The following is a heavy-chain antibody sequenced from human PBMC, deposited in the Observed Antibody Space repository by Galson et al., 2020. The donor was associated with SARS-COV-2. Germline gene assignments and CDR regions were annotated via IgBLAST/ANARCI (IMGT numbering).Heavy chain of an antibody. CDR3: ARGLTPGYISGWNPSPYYYYGMDV. Sequence: SVKVSCKASGGTFSRYAISWVRQAPGQGLEWMGGIIPIFGSANSAQQFQCRVTITADESTSTAYMDLSGLRSEDTAVYYCARGLTPGYISGWNPSPYYYYGMDVWGQGTTVTVSS. J-gene: IGHJ6*02. V-gene: IGHV1-69*13. CDR1: GGTFSRYA. D-gene: IGHD6-25*01. CDR2: IIPIFGSA.